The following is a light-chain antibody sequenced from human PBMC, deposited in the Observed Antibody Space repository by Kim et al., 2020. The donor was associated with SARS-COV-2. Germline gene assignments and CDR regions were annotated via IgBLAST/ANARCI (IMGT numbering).Light chain of an antibody. J-gene: IGLJ2*01. CDR1: SNDVGRYNL. Sequence: QSALTQPASVSGPPGQTITLSCTGTSNDVGRYNLVSWYQQHPGKVPQLMIYEVNKRPSGVSNRFSGSKSGNTASLTISGLQAEDEADYNCCSYAGSGTWVFAGGTQLTVL. CDR2: EVN. CDR3: CSYAGSGTWV. V-gene: IGLV2-23*02.